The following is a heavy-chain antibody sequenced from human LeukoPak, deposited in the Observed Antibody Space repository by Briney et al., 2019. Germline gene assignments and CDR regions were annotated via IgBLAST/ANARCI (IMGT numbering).Heavy chain of an antibody. D-gene: IGHD2-15*01. J-gene: IGHJ4*02. CDR3: ARGGPYHGWDY. CDR2: IDPNDGST. V-gene: IGHV1-46*01. Sequence: ASVIVSSKASGYTFISYYMRWARQAPGQGLAWVGRIDPNDGSTIYARNLQGRVTMTSDTSTSTVYMELSSLRSEGTAVYYCARGGPYHGWDYWGQGTLVTVSS. CDR1: GYTFISYY.